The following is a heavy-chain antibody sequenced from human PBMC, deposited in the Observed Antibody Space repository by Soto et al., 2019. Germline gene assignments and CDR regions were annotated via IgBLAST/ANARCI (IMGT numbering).Heavy chain of an antibody. V-gene: IGHV1-18*01. CDR3: ARHHGPTTSENWCDP. CDR2: ISTYSGDT. Sequence: QVHLVQSGVEVKTPGASVKVSCQASGYTFFTYDISWVRQAPGQGIEWMGWISTYSGDTKYAQKFQGRLTMTTGTSTTTAYLKLRILRSESTAVYYCARHHGPTTSENWCDPWGQGTLVTVSS. J-gene: IGHJ5*02. CDR1: GYTFFTYD. D-gene: IGHD5-12*01.